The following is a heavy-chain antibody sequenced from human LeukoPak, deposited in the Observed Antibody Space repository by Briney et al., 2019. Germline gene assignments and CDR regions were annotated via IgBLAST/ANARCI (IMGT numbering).Heavy chain of an antibody. V-gene: IGHV3-30*02. CDR1: GFICSSYG. CDR3: AKDTLSSSCDY. Sequence: GGSLRLXCAASGFICSSYGMQWVRLAPGKGLEWVAFIRYDGSNKYYADSVKGRFTISRDNSKNTLYLQMNSLRAEDTAVYYCAKDTLSSSCDYWGQGTLVTVSS. J-gene: IGHJ4*02. D-gene: IGHD6-6*01. CDR2: IRYDGSNK.